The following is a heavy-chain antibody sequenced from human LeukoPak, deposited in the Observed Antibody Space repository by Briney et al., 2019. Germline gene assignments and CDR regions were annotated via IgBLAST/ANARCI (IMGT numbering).Heavy chain of an antibody. CDR2: IYYSGST. V-gene: IGHV4-59*01. CDR1: GGSISSYY. Sequence: SETLSLTCTVSGGSISSYYWSWIRQPPGKGLEWIGYIYYSGSTNYNPSLKSRVTISVDTSKNQFSLKLSSVTAADKAVYYCASGRRAAAGTWTEYFQHWGQGTLVTVSS. J-gene: IGHJ1*01. CDR3: ASGRRAAAGTWTEYFQH. D-gene: IGHD6-13*01.